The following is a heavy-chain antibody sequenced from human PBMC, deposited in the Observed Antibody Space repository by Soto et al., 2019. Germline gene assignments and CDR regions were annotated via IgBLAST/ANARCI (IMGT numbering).Heavy chain of an antibody. CDR1: GFTFSSYA. V-gene: IGHV3-23*01. CDR3: ANDWLAVRGEPPTD. CDR2: ISGSGGST. J-gene: IGHJ4*02. Sequence: EVQLLESGGGLVQPGGSLRLSCAASGFTFSSYAMSWVRQAPGKGLEWVSAISGSGGSTYYADSVKGRFTISRDNSKNTLYLQMNRLRAEDTAVYYCANDWLAVRGEPPTDWGQGTLVTVAA. D-gene: IGHD3-10*01.